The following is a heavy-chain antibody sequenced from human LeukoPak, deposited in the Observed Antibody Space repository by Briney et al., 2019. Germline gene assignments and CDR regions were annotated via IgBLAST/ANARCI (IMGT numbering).Heavy chain of an antibody. J-gene: IGHJ4*02. D-gene: IGHD6-6*01. Sequence: GGSLRLSCAASGFTFRNHWMHWVRQTPGKGLVWVSRISSDGSSTTYADSVKGRFTISRDNAKNTLYLQMNNLRAEDTAMYYCARDQRVTGRPDVDYWGQGTLVIVSS. CDR1: GFTFRNHW. CDR3: ARDQRVTGRPDVDY. V-gene: IGHV3-74*03. CDR2: ISSDGSST.